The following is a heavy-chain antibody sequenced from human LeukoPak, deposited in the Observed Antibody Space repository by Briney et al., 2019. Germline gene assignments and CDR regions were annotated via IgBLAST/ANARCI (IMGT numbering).Heavy chain of an antibody. Sequence: PSETLSLTCSVPIDSITNYYWSWIRQPPGKGLEWIGFIYHSGNTNKNPSLTTRVTMSVDTSKTQITLRLSSVAAADTAVYYCAREKGIAAAGALEYWGQGILVTVSS. V-gene: IGHV4-59*01. J-gene: IGHJ4*02. CDR2: IYHSGNT. D-gene: IGHD6-13*01. CDR1: IDSITNYY. CDR3: AREKGIAAAGALEY.